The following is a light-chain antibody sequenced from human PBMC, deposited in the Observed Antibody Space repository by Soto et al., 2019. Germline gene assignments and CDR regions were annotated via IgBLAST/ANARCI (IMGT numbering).Light chain of an antibody. J-gene: IGKJ2*01. Sequence: DIQMTQSPSTLSASVGDRVTITCRASQSISSWLAWYQQKPGKAPKLLIYKASSLESGVPSRFSGSGSGTEFTLTISSLQPDDFATYYCQQYNSYSRTLGQGTKGDI. V-gene: IGKV1-5*03. CDR3: QQYNSYSRT. CDR2: KAS. CDR1: QSISSW.